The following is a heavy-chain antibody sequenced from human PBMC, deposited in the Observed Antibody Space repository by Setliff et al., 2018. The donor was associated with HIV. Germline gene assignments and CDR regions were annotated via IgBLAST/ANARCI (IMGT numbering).Heavy chain of an antibody. CDR1: GDSITSGHFY. Sequence: SETLSLTCTVSGDSITSGHFYWGWIRLPPGKGLEWIGSMYYRGTTYNNPSLKSRVTFSADTSKNQFSLNLNSVTATDTAVYFCARQGLTMNPGVPAPILYFFDYWGQGILVTVSS. CDR3: ARQGLTMNPGVPAPILYFFDY. D-gene: IGHD3-10*01. V-gene: IGHV4-39*01. J-gene: IGHJ4*02. CDR2: MYYRGTT.